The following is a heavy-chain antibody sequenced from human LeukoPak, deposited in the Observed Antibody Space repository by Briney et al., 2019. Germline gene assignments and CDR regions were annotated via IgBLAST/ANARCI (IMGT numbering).Heavy chain of an antibody. D-gene: IGHD3-10*01. Sequence: QPGGSLRLSCVASGFTFSSYWMHWVRQAPGKGLVWVSRINTDGSSTKYADSVKGRFSISRDNAKNTLYLQMDSLRAEDTAVYYCARAQLYYHGSGSYYTPTDYWGQGTLVAVSS. V-gene: IGHV3-74*01. CDR1: GFTFSSYW. CDR3: ARAQLYYHGSGSYYTPTDY. CDR2: INTDGSST. J-gene: IGHJ4*02.